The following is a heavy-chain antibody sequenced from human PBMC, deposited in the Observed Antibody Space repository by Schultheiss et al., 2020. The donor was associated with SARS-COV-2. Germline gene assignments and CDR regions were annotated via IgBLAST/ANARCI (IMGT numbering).Heavy chain of an antibody. CDR3: ARDLKVDYDGVG. D-gene: IGHD4-23*01. Sequence: GESLKISCAASGFTFSSYGMHWVRQAPGKGLEWVAVISYDGSNKYYADSVKGRFTISRDNSKNTLYLQMNSLRAEDTAVYYCARDLKVDYDGVGWGQGTLVTVSS. CDR2: ISYDGSNK. V-gene: IGHV3-30*03. J-gene: IGHJ4*02. CDR1: GFTFSSYG.